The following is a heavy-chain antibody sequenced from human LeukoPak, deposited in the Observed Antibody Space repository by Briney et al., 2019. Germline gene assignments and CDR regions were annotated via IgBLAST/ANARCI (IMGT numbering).Heavy chain of an antibody. CDR3: ARDRLGGSQLDY. V-gene: IGHV3-7*03. Sequence: GGSLRLSCAASGFTFSSSAMSWVRQAPGKGLEWVANIKQDGSEKYYVDSVKGRFTISRDNAKNSLYLQMNSLRAEDTAVYYCARDRLGGSQLDYWGQGTLVTVSS. D-gene: IGHD2-15*01. CDR1: GFTFSSSA. CDR2: IKQDGSEK. J-gene: IGHJ4*02.